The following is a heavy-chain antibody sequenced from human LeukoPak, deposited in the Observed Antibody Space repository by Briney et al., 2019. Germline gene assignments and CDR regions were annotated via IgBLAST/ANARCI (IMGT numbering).Heavy chain of an antibody. CDR2: TYYRSKWNN. Sequence: SRTLSLTCAISGDSVSSNSVTWNWIRQSLSRGLEWLGRTYYRSKWNNDYAPSVKSRITINPDTTKNQLSLQLNSVTPEDTAVYYCARRAPGARGFDYWGQGTLVTVSS. CDR1: GDSVSSNSVT. V-gene: IGHV6-1*01. D-gene: IGHD2-2*01. J-gene: IGHJ4*02. CDR3: ARRAPGARGFDY.